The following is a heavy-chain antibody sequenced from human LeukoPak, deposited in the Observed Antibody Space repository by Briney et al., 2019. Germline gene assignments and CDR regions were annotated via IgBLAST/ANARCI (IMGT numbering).Heavy chain of an antibody. V-gene: IGHV1-69*06. CDR2: IIPIFGTA. J-gene: IGHJ5*02. D-gene: IGHD2-2*01. Sequence: SVKVSCKASGGTFSSYVISWVRQAPGQGLEWMGRIIPIFGTANYAQKFQGRVTITADKSTSTAYMELSSLRSEDTAVYYCARVVYCSSTSCYNWFDPWGQGTLVTVSS. CDR1: GGTFSSYV. CDR3: ARVVYCSSTSCYNWFDP.